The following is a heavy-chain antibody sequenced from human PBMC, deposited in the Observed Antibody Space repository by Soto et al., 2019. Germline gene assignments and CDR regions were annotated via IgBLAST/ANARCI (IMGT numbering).Heavy chain of an antibody. CDR1: GFTFSSYG. V-gene: IGHV3-33*01. CDR2: IWYDGSNK. CDR3: ARARGAAAGIYYYYGMDV. Sequence: PGGSLRLSCAASGFTFSSYGMHWVRQAPGKGLEWVAVIWYDGSNKYYADSVKGRFTISRDNSKNTLYLQMNSLRAEDTAVYYCARARGAAAGIYYYYGMDVWGQGTTVTVSS. J-gene: IGHJ6*02. D-gene: IGHD6-13*01.